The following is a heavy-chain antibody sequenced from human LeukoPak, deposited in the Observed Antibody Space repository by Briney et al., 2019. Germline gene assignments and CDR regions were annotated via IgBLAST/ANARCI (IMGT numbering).Heavy chain of an antibody. CDR2: ISSSSSYI. D-gene: IGHD1-26*01. Sequence: GGSLRLSCAASGFTFSSCSMNWVRQAPGKGLEWVSSISSSSSYIYYADSVKGRFTISRDNAKNSLYLQMNSLRAEDTAVYYCASLIVGATDYWGQGTLVTVSS. V-gene: IGHV3-21*01. CDR3: ASLIVGATDY. CDR1: GFTFSSCS. J-gene: IGHJ4*02.